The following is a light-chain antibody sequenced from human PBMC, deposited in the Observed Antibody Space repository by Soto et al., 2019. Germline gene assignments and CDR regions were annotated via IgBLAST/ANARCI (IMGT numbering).Light chain of an antibody. CDR1: QSVSSY. Sequence: EIVLTQSPATLSLSPGERATLSCRASQSVSSYLAWYQHKPGQAPRLLIYDASNRATGIPARFSGSGSGTDFTLTISSLEPEDFAVYYCQQYYSFPITFGQGTRLEI. CDR3: QQYYSFPIT. J-gene: IGKJ5*01. CDR2: DAS. V-gene: IGKV3-11*01.